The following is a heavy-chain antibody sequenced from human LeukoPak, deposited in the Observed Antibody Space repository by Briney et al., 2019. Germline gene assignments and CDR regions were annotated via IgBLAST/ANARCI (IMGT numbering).Heavy chain of an antibody. V-gene: IGHV3-11*01. CDR3: ARDVSVGYYYYYYMDV. Sequence: GGSLRLSCAASGFTFTAYYMSWIRQAPGQGLEWVSYISDSSSTIYYADSVKGRFTISRDNAKNSLYLQMNSLRAEDTAVYYCARDVSVGYYYYYYMDVWGKGTTVTVSS. CDR1: GFTFTAYY. CDR2: ISDSSSTI. J-gene: IGHJ6*03.